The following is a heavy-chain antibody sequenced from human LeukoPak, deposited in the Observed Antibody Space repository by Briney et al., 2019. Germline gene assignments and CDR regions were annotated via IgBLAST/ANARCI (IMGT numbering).Heavy chain of an antibody. V-gene: IGHV4-31*03. CDR2: IYYSGST. J-gene: IGHJ4*02. CDR1: GGSISSGGYY. D-gene: IGHD6-6*01. CDR3: ARVAAAARLIDY. Sequence: SQSLSLTCTVSGGSISSGGYYWSWIRQHPGKGLEWIGYIYYSGSTYYNPSLKSRVTISVDTSKNQFSLKLSSVTAADTAVYYCARVAAAARLIDYWGQGTLVTVSS.